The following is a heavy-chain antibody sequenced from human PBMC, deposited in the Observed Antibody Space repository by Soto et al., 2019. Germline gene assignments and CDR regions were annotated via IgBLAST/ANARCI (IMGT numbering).Heavy chain of an antibody. J-gene: IGHJ4*02. V-gene: IGHV3-30-3*01. CDR3: ARALLGYCSGGSCPPHDY. Sequence: QVQLVESGGGVVQPGRSLRLSCAASGFTFRSYAMHWVRQAPGKGLEWVAVISYDGSNKYYADSVKGRFTISRDNSKNTLYLQMNSLRAEDTAVYYCARALLGYCSGGSCPPHDYWGQGTLVTVSS. CDR1: GFTFRSYA. D-gene: IGHD2-15*01. CDR2: ISYDGSNK.